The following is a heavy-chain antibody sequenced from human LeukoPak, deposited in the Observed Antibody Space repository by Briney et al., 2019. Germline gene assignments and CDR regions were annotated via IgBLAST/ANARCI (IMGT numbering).Heavy chain of an antibody. Sequence: GGSLRLSCAASGFTFSSYAMHWVRQAPGTGLEWVAVISYDGSNKYYADSVKGRFTISRDNSKNTLYLQMTSLRAEDTAVYYCVREGYYDNSGYYYLFDYWGQGTLVTVSS. CDR2: ISYDGSNK. D-gene: IGHD3-22*01. J-gene: IGHJ4*02. V-gene: IGHV3-30*04. CDR3: VREGYYDNSGYYYLFDY. CDR1: GFTFSSYA.